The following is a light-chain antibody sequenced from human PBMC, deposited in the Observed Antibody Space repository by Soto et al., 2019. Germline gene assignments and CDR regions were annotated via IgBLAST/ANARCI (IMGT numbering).Light chain of an antibody. CDR2: AAF. CDR1: EDINSR. J-gene: IGKJ5*01. Sequence: DIQMTQSPSSVSASVGDRVTICCRASEDINSRLAWYQQKPGNAPKLLIYAAFILQSGVPSRFSGYGSGTDFTLSISSLQPEDFATYYCQQADSFPITFGQGTRLETK. V-gene: IGKV1-12*01. CDR3: QQADSFPIT.